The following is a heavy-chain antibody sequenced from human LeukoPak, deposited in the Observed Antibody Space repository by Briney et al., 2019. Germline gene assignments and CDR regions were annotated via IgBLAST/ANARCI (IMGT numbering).Heavy chain of an antibody. CDR2: IIAYNGNA. Sequence: ASVKVSCQASGYTFTSYGISWVRQAPGQGLEWMGWIIAYNGNANYAQKLQGRVTMTTDTSTSTAYTELRSLRSEDTSVYYCARANGEMATILGDYWGQGTLVTVSS. J-gene: IGHJ4*02. CDR3: ARANGEMATILGDY. V-gene: IGHV1-18*01. CDR1: GYTFTSYG. D-gene: IGHD5-24*01.